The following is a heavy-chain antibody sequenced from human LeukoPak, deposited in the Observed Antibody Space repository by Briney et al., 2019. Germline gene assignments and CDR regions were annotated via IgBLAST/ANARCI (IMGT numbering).Heavy chain of an antibody. D-gene: IGHD3-22*01. CDR1: GGSFSGYY. V-gene: IGHV4-34*01. CDR2: INHSGST. Sequence: PSETLSLTCAVYGGSFSGYYWSWIRQPPGKGLEWIGEINHSGSTNYNPSLKSRVTISVDTSKNQFSLKLSSVTAADTAVYYCRIYYDSSGYYGLPDYWGQGTLVTVSS. J-gene: IGHJ4*02. CDR3: RIYYDSSGYYGLPDY.